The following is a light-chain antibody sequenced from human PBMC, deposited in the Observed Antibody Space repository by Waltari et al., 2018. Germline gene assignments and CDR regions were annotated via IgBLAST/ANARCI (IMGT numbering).Light chain of an antibody. CDR2: WAS. J-gene: IGKJ4*01. CDR1: QSVLNSSNNKNY. CDR3: QQYYSAPLT. V-gene: IGKV4-1*01. Sequence: DIVMTQSPDSLAVSLGERATLNCTSSQSVLNSSNNKNYLAWYQQKPGQPPKLLIYWASTRESGVPDRFSGSGSGTDFTLTISSLQAEDVAVYYCQQYYSAPLTFGGGTKLEIK.